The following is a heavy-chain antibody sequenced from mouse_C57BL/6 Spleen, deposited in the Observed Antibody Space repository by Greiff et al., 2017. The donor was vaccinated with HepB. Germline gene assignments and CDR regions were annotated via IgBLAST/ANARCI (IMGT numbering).Heavy chain of an antibody. J-gene: IGHJ2*01. Sequence: VKLQQSGAELVRPGTSVKVSCKASGYAFTNYLIEWVKQRPGQGLEWIGVINPGSGGTNYNEKFKGKATLTADKSSSTAYMQLSSLTSEDSAVYFCARRDYYGPGDYWGQGTTLTVSS. D-gene: IGHD1-1*01. CDR3: ARRDYYGPGDY. CDR1: GYAFTNYL. CDR2: INPGSGGT. V-gene: IGHV1-54*01.